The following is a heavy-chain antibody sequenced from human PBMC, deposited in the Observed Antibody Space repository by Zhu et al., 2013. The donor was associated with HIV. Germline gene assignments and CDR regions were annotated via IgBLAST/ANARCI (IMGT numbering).Heavy chain of an antibody. D-gene: IGHD3-10*01. CDR2: ISRSSSYI. Sequence: EVQLVESGGGVVQPGRSLRLSCAASGFTFSSYSMNWVRQAPGKGLEWVSSISRSSSYIYYADSVKGRFTISRDNAKNSLYLQMNSLRAEDTAVYYCARDTSLLSNYYYYGMDVWGQGTTVTVSS. CDR3: ARDTSLLSNYYYYGMDV. V-gene: IGHV3-21*01. CDR1: GFTFSSYS. J-gene: IGHJ6*02.